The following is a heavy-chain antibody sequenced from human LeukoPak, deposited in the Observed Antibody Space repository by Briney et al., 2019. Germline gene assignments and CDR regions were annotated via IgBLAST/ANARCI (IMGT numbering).Heavy chain of an antibody. CDR3: ARLYQLLIRENYGMDV. J-gene: IGHJ6*02. D-gene: IGHD2-2*01. V-gene: IGHV1-8*01. CDR1: GYTFTSYD. CDR2: MNPNSGNT. Sequence: ASAKVSCKASGYTFTSYDINWVRQATGQGLEWMGWMNPNSGNTSYAQKFQGRVTMTRNTSISTAYMELSSLRSEDTAVYYCARLYQLLIRENYGMDVWGQGTTVTVSS.